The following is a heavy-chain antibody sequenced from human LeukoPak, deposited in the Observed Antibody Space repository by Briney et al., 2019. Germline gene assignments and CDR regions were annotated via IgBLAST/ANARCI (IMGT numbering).Heavy chain of an antibody. J-gene: IGHJ6*03. CDR1: GFTFSYYA. D-gene: IGHD2-8*02. V-gene: IGHV3-23*01. CDR3: AKLQTYWVYYMDV. CDR2: ISGSGDST. Sequence: GGSLRLSCAASGFTFSYYAMSWVRQAPGTGLEWASAISGSGDSTSYADSVKGRFTISRDNSKNTLYLQMNSLRAEDTAVYFCAKLQTYWVYYMDVWGKGTTVTVSS.